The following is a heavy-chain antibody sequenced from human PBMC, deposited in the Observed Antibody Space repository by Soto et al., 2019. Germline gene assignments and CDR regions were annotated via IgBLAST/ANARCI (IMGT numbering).Heavy chain of an antibody. CDR2: INHIGST. D-gene: IGHD3-16*02. V-gene: IGHV4-34*01. CDR3: ARFGHEYVWGSYRFHFFDY. J-gene: IGHJ4*02. CDR1: GGTFSGYY. Sequence: PSETLSLTCVVYGGTFSGYYWSWIRQPPGKGLEWIGEINHIGSTNYNPSLKSRVTISVDTSKNQFSLKLSSVTAADTAVYYCARFGHEYVWGSYRFHFFDYWGQGTLVTVSS.